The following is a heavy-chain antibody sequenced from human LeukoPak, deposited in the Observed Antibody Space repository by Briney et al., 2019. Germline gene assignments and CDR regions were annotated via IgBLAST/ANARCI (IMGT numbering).Heavy chain of an antibody. CDR1: GFTFNTHA. CDR2: INGNGAST. CDR3: AKARAGYSYGRDLFDY. Sequence: GGSLRLSCAASGFTFNTHAMSWVRQAPGKGLEWVSGINGNGASTYYSDSVKGRFTISRDSSKNTLYLQMNSLRAEDTAVYYCAKARAGYSYGRDLFDYWGQGTLVTVSS. V-gene: IGHV3-23*01. J-gene: IGHJ4*02. D-gene: IGHD5-18*01.